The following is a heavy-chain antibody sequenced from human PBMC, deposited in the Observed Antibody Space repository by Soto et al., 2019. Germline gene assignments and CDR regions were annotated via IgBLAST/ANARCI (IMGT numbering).Heavy chain of an antibody. J-gene: IGHJ6*02. V-gene: IGHV1-69*01. CDR1: GVSFNNNG. CDR2: VSPPFRTS. CDR3: ARVLYYGSGSYSPYGMDV. Sequence: QVQLVQSGAEVKKPGSSVKVSCKTSGVSFNNNGIGWVRQAPGHGLEWMGGVSPPFRTSNYARKFQGRISITADASKGTVNRVMSSLTSEDTAQYYCARVLYYGSGSYSPYGMDVWGQGTTVTVSS. D-gene: IGHD3-10*01.